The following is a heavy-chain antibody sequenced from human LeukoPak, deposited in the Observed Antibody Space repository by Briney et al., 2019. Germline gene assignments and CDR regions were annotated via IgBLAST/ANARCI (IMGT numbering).Heavy chain of an antibody. CDR2: IYYSGST. V-gene: IGHV4-59*01. D-gene: IGHD3-10*01. Sequence: SSETLSLTCAVSGGSISSLYWNWIRQPPGKGLEYIGYIYYSGSTNYNPSLKSRVTISIDTSKNQFSLKLNSVTVADTAIYYRARGSGSYGSNMDVWGKGTTVTISS. J-gene: IGHJ6*03. CDR3: ARGSGSYGSNMDV. CDR1: GGSISSLY.